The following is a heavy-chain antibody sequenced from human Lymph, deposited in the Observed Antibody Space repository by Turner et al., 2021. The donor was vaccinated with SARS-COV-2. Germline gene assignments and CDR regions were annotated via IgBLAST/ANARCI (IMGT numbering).Heavy chain of an antibody. J-gene: IGHJ3*01. CDR3: ARGGLYYYDSSAYYGDAFDF. CDR2: INPDSGST. Sequence: QLQLVQSGAEVMEPGASVKVSCKASRYTFTGYYMHWVRQAPGQGLEWMGWINPDSGSTNDAQNFQDRVNMTRDTSISTAYMELSRLRSDDTAVYYCARGGLYYYDSSAYYGDAFDFWGQGTMVTVSS. V-gene: IGHV1-2*02. CDR1: RYTFTGYY. D-gene: IGHD3-22*01.